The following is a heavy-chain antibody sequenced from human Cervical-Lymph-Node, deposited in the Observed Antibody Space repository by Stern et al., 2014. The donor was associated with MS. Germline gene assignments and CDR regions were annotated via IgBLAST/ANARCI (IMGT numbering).Heavy chain of an antibody. Sequence: QVTLKESGPALVQPTQTLTLTCTFSGFSLSTSGMCVSWIRQPPGKALEWLALIDWDDDKYYSTSLKTRLTIFKDTSKNQVVLTMTNMDPVDTATYYCARMVYSSGPYYYGMDVWGQGTTVTVSS. CDR1: GFSLSTSGMC. J-gene: IGHJ6*02. D-gene: IGHD6-19*01. CDR3: ARMVYSSGPYYYGMDV. CDR2: IDWDDDK. V-gene: IGHV2-70*01.